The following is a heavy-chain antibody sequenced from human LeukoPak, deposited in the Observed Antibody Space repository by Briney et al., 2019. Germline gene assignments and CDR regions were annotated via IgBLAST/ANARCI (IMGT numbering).Heavy chain of an antibody. V-gene: IGHV1-46*01. CDR3: ARDDGRDGYNPDWYLDL. CDR2: INPSGGST. J-gene: IGHJ2*01. CDR1: GYTFTSYY. D-gene: IGHD5-24*01. Sequence: ASVKVSCKASGYTFTSYYMHWLRQAPGQGLEWMGIINPSGGSTSYAQKFQGRVTMTRDTSTSTVYMELSSLRSEDTAVYYCARDDGRDGYNPDWYLDLWGRGTLVTVSS.